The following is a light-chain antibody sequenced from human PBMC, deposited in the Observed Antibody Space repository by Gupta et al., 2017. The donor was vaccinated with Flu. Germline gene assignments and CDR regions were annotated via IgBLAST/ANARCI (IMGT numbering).Light chain of an antibody. V-gene: IGKV3-15*01. CDR2: GAS. CDR3: QQDNDRHPFAA. J-gene: IGKJ1*01. Sequence: VMTQSPSTLSVSPGDRATLSCRARQSVRRNLAWYQKKPGQAPRLLIYGASTRAKGITARFSGSGVGTESNLTIISRQSEDFEVYYCQQDNDRHPFAAFGQGTKVEIK. CDR1: QSVRRN.